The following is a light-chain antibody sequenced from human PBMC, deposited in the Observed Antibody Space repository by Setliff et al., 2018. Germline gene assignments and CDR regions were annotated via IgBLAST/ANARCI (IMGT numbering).Light chain of an antibody. CDR2: DVS. V-gene: IGLV2-14*01. Sequence: QSALTQPASVSGSPGQSIIISCTGTSSDIGAYDHVFWYRQYPGKAPQLMIYDVSNRASGVSDRFSASKSGNTAFLTISGLQPEDEADYYCSSYTSTNTDVFGSGTKVTVL. J-gene: IGLJ1*01. CDR1: SSDIGAYDH. CDR3: SSYTSTNTDV.